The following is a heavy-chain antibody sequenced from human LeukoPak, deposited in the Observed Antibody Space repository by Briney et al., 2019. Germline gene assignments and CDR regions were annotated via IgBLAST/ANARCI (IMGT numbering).Heavy chain of an antibody. J-gene: IGHJ5*02. CDR2: IYSGGST. CDR3: AKDRYNSGGDWFDP. Sequence: GGSLRLSCAASGFTVSSNFMSWVRQAPGKGLEWVSVIYSGGSTYYADSVKGRFTISRDNSKNTLYLQMNSLRAEDTAVYYCAKDRYNSGGDWFDPWGQGTLVTVSS. D-gene: IGHD1-20*01. CDR1: GFTVSSNF. V-gene: IGHV3-53*01.